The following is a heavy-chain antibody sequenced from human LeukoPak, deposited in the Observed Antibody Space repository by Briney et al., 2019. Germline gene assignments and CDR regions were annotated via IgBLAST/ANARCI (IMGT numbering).Heavy chain of an antibody. CDR2: ISSSSSYI. CDR1: GFTFSSYS. D-gene: IGHD6-19*01. CDR3: AKLGRWLVMGVDY. V-gene: IGHV3-21*04. Sequence: GGSLRLSCAASGFTFSSYSMNWVRQAPGKGLEWVSSISSSSSYIYYADSVKGRFTISRDNSKNTLYLKMNSLRAEDTAVYYCAKLGRWLVMGVDYWGQGTLVTVSS. J-gene: IGHJ4*02.